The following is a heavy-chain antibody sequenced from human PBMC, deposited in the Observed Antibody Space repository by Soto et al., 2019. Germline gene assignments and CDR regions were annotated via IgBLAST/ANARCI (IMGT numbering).Heavy chain of an antibody. CDR3: ARGASSLPGFF. CDR2: ISAYNGDT. V-gene: IGHV1-18*01. CDR1: GYTFISYG. Sequence: QVQLVQSGAEVKKPGASVKVSCKASGYTFISYGITWVRQAPGQGLEWVGWISAYNGDTDYAQKFQGRVTMTTDTSTSTAYMELRSLRSDDTAMYYWARGASSLPGFFWGQGTLVTVSS. J-gene: IGHJ4*02. D-gene: IGHD6-13*01.